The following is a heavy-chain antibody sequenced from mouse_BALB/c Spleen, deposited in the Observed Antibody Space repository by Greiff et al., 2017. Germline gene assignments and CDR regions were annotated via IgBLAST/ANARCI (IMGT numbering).Heavy chain of an antibody. D-gene: IGHD2-2*01. CDR3: ARGWLRRFDY. CDR1: GYTFTDYW. CDR2: IDTSDSYT. V-gene: IGHV1-69*01. J-gene: IGHJ2*01. Sequence: QVQLQQPGAELVMPGASVKMSCKASGYTFTDYWMHWVKQRPGQGLEWIGAIDTSDSYTSYNQKFKGKATLTVDESSSTAYMQLSSLTSEDSAVYYCARGWLRRFDYGSQGTTLTVSS.